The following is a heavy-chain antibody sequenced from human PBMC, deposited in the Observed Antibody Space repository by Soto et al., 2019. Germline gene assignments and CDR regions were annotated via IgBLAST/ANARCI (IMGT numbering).Heavy chain of an antibody. J-gene: IGHJ3*02. D-gene: IGHD5-18*01. V-gene: IGHV1-2*02. Sequence: QVQLVQSGAEVKKPGASVKVSCKASGYTFTGYYMHWVRQAPGQGLEWMGWINPNSGGTNYAQKFQGRVPMTRHTSNSTAYMELSRLRSDDTAVYYCARVRIQLWFAFDIWGQGTMVTVSS. CDR2: INPNSGGT. CDR3: ARVRIQLWFAFDI. CDR1: GYTFTGYY.